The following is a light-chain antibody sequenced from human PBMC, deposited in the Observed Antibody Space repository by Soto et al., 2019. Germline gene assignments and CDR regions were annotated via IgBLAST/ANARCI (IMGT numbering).Light chain of an antibody. CDR1: SSDIGGDNS. V-gene: IGLV2-8*01. Sequence: QSALTHSPSASRAAGQAVTISCTGTSSDIGGDNSVCWYQQHPGKAPKGMIYDVSKRPSGVPDRFSGSKSGNTASLTVPAVQAQDQDNHYFSSYTARTNFVFGTANK. J-gene: IGLJ1*01. CDR2: DVS. CDR3: SSYTARTNFV.